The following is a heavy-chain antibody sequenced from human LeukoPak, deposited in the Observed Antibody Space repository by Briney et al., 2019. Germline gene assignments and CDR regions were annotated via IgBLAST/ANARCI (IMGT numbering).Heavy chain of an antibody. D-gene: IGHD3-22*01. CDR1: GGSISSYY. Sequence: KPSETLSLTCTVSGGSISSYYWSWIRQPAGKGLEWIGRIYTSGSTNYNPSLKSRVTMSVDTSKNQFSLKLSSGTAADTAVYYCARDLGESSGYYRYYYYYYYMDVWGKGTTVTVSS. J-gene: IGHJ6*03. V-gene: IGHV4-4*07. CDR3: ARDLGESSGYYRYYYYYYYMDV. CDR2: IYTSGST.